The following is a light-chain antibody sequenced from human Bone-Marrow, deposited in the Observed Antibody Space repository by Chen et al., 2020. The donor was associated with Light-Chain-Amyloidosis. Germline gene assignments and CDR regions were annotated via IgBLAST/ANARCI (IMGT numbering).Light chain of an antibody. CDR2: EDY. J-gene: IGLJ3*02. Sequence: NFMLTQPNSAAESPGKTVIISCTRSSGSIATNYVHWYQQRPGSSPTTVIYEDYQRPSGVPDRFSGSIDRSSNSASLTISGLKTEDEADYYCQSYQGSSQGVFGGGTKLTVL. CDR1: SGSIATNY. CDR3: QSYQGSSQGV. V-gene: IGLV6-57*01.